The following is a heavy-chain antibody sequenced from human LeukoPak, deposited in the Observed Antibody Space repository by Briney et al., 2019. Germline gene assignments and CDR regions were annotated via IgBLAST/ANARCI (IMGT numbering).Heavy chain of an antibody. Sequence: PGGSLRLSCAASGFTFSNHGMNWVRQAPGKGLEWVSGISPSGDITYYADSVKGRFTISRDNAKSSLYLQMNSLRDEDTAVYYCARDPYSGNYGDYYYYYMDVWGKGTTVTISS. CDR3: ARDPYSGNYGDYYYYYMDV. CDR2: ISPSGDIT. V-gene: IGHV3-23*01. J-gene: IGHJ6*03. CDR1: GFTFSNHG. D-gene: IGHD1-26*01.